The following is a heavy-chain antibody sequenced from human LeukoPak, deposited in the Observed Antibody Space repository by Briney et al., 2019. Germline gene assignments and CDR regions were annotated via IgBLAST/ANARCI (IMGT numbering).Heavy chain of an antibody. Sequence: ASVNVSCKASGGTFSSYAISWVRQAPGQGLEWMGGIIPIFGTANYAQKFQGRVTITADESTSTTYMELSSLRSEDTAVYYCAREGPLAYCGGDCYFPLDYWGQGTLVTVSS. V-gene: IGHV1-69*13. CDR1: GGTFSSYA. CDR3: AREGPLAYCGGDCYFPLDY. CDR2: IIPIFGTA. J-gene: IGHJ4*02. D-gene: IGHD2-21*02.